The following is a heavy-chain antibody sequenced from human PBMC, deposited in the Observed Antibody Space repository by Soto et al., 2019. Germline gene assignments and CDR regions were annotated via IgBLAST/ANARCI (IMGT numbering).Heavy chain of an antibody. CDR1: GDSVSSDSAA. CDR3: ARGGQWLLY. D-gene: IGHD6-19*01. CDR2: TYYKSKWYY. V-gene: IGHV6-1*01. J-gene: IGHJ4*02. Sequence: SQTLSLTCGISGDSVSSDSAAWNWIRQSPSRGLEWLGRTYYKSKWYYNYAVSVKSRIAIKSDTSKNQFSLQLNSVTPEDTAVYFCARGGQWLLYWGQGTLVTVSS.